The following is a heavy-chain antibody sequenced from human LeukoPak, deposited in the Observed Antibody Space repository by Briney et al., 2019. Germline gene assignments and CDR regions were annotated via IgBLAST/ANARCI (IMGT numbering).Heavy chain of an antibody. D-gene: IGHD4-23*01. V-gene: IGHV6-1*01. Sequence: SQTLSLTCAISGDSVSSNSAAWNWIRQSPSRGLEWLGRTYYRSKWYNDYAVSVKSRITINPDTSKNQFSLKVNSVTAADTALYFCAREPPWGGNLNDAFDLWGHGTMVTVSS. CDR2: TYYRSKWYN. CDR3: AREPPWGGNLNDAFDL. CDR1: GDSVSSNSAA. J-gene: IGHJ3*01.